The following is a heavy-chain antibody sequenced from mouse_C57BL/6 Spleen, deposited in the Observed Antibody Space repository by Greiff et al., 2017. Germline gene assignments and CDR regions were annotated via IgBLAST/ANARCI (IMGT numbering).Heavy chain of an antibody. CDR3: ARSLRGAMDY. Sequence: VKLMESGPGLVAPSQCLSITCTASGFSLTSYGVDWVRQSPGKGLEWLGVICGGGSTNYNSALKSSLSTSKDNSKSKAFLKMNSLQTDDTAMYFCARSLRGAMDYWGQGTSVTVSS. CDR1: GFSLTSYG. D-gene: IGHD1-1*01. V-gene: IGHV2-6*01. J-gene: IGHJ4*01. CDR2: ICGGGST.